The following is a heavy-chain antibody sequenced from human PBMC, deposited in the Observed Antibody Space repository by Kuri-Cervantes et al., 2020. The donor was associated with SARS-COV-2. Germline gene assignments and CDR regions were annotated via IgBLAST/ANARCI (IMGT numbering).Heavy chain of an antibody. D-gene: IGHD2-15*01. CDR2: ISYDGSSK. CDR1: GFTFSSYA. Sequence: GESLKISCAASGFTFSSYAMHWVRQAPGKGLEWVALISYDGSSKYYADSVKGRFAISRGNSKNTLSLEMDSLRADDTAVYYCAKDPNGIVVVVAAIDSWGQGTLVTVSS. V-gene: IGHV3-30*18. J-gene: IGHJ4*02. CDR3: AKDPNGIVVVVAAIDS.